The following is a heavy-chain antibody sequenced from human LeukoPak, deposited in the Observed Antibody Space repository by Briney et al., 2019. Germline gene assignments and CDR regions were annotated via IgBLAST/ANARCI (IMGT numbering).Heavy chain of an antibody. CDR2: IGTAGDT. J-gene: IGHJ6*02. Sequence: GGSLRLSCAASGFTFSSYDMHWVRQATGKGLEWVSAIGTAGDTYYQGSVKGRFTISRENAKNSLYLQMNSLRAGDTAVYYCARGGSYDFWPLNYGMDVWGQGTTVTVSS. V-gene: IGHV3-13*01. D-gene: IGHD3-3*01. CDR1: GFTFSSYD. CDR3: ARGGSYDFWPLNYGMDV.